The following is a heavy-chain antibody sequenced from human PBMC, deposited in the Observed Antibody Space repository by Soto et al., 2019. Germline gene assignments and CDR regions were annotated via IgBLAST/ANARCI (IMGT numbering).Heavy chain of an antibody. CDR2: ISGSGGTI. V-gene: IGHV3-23*01. D-gene: IGHD3-3*01. CDR3: ARDIGGLRFLEWYPYYYYYGMDV. CDR1: GFTFSSYA. Sequence: EVQLLESGGGLVQPGGSLRLSCAASGFTFSSYAMSWVRQAPGKGLEWVSAISGSGGTIYYADSVKGRFTISRDNAKNSLYLQMNSLRDEDTAVYYCARDIGGLRFLEWYPYYYYYGMDVWGQGTTVTVSS. J-gene: IGHJ6*02.